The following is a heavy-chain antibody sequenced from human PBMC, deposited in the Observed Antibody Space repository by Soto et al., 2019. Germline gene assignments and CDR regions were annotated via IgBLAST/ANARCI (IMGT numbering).Heavy chain of an antibody. D-gene: IGHD1-26*01. Sequence: PSVKVSCKASGFTFTSSAVQWVRQARGQRLEWIGWIVVGSGNTNYAQKFQERVTITRDMSTSTAYMELSSLRSEDTAVYYCAADLSAGSYLNYYYYGMDVWGQGTTVTVSS. CDR2: IVVGSGNT. CDR1: GFTFTSSA. V-gene: IGHV1-58*01. CDR3: AADLSAGSYLNYYYYGMDV. J-gene: IGHJ6*02.